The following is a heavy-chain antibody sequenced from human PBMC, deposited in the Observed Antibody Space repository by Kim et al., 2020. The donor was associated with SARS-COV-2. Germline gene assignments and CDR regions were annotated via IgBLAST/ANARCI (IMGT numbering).Heavy chain of an antibody. CDR3: AKAYGEDYYYYGMDV. CDR2: ISWNSGSI. J-gene: IGHJ6*02. Sequence: GGSLRLSCVASGFIFDDYAMHWVRQAPGKGLEWVSGISWNSGSIGYADSVKGRFTISRDNAKNSLYLQMNSLRAEDTALYYCAKAYGEDYYYYGMDVWGQGTTVTVSS. CDR1: GFIFDDYA. D-gene: IGHD4-17*01. V-gene: IGHV3-9*01.